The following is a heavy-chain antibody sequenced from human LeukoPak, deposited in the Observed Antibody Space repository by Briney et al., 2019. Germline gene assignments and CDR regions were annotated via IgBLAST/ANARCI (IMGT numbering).Heavy chain of an antibody. Sequence: GGSLRLSCAAPGVNFSSYGMHWLRQAPGRGLEWVSFIRYDGSNKYYADSVKGRFTISRDNSKNTLYLQMNSLRAEDTAVYYCSRDLGDWGRGTLVTVSS. CDR2: IRYDGSNK. CDR3: SRDLGD. V-gene: IGHV3-30*02. J-gene: IGHJ4*02. CDR1: GVNFSSYG.